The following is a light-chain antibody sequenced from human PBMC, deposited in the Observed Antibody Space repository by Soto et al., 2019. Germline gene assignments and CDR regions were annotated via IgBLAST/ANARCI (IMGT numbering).Light chain of an antibody. Sequence: NFMLTQPHSVSESPGKTVTISCTRSSGGIASNYVQWFQQRPGRAPTKVLYENKQRPSGVPDRFSGSIDTSSNSASLTISGLKTEDEAVYYCQSYDNINHVFGGGTKVTVL. V-gene: IGLV6-57*04. CDR3: QSYDNINHV. CDR2: ENK. J-gene: IGLJ3*02. CDR1: SGGIASNY.